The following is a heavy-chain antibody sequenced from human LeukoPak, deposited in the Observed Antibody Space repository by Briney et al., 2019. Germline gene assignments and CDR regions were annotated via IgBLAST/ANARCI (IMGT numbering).Heavy chain of an antibody. CDR1: GFTVSSSY. Sequence: GGSLRLSCAASGFTVSSSYMSWVRQAPGRGLEWVSVIYSGGSTYYADSVKGRFTISRDNSKNTLYPQMNSLRAEDTAVYYCASQRGYSYGYYYYYMDVWGKGTTVTVSS. CDR3: ASQRGYSYGYYYYYMDV. V-gene: IGHV3-53*01. J-gene: IGHJ6*03. D-gene: IGHD5-18*01. CDR2: IYSGGST.